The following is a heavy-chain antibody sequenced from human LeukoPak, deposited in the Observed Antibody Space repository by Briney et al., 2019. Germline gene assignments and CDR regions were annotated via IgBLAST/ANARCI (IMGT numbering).Heavy chain of an antibody. CDR2: IYTSGST. CDR1: GGSISSGSHY. Sequence: SETLSLTCTVSGGSISSGSHYWSWIRQPAGKGLEWIGRIYTSGSTNYNPSLKSRVTISVDTSKNQFSLKLSSVTAADTAVYYCARGDVEYSSTPDYWGQGTLVTVSS. V-gene: IGHV4-61*02. J-gene: IGHJ4*02. D-gene: IGHD6-6*01. CDR3: ARGDVEYSSTPDY.